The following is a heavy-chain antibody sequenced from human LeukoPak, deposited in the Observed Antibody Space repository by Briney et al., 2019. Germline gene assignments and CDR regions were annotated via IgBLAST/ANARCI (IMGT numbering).Heavy chain of an antibody. D-gene: IGHD1-1*01. CDR3: AGGKDMFSPPDY. Sequence: ASVKVSCKASGYTFTSYGISWVRQAPGQGLEWMGWIGAYNGNTNYAQKLQGRVTMTTDTSTSTAYMELRSLRSDDTAVYYCAGGKDMFSPPDYWGQGTLVTVSS. CDR1: GYTFTSYG. V-gene: IGHV1-18*01. CDR2: IGAYNGNT. J-gene: IGHJ4*02.